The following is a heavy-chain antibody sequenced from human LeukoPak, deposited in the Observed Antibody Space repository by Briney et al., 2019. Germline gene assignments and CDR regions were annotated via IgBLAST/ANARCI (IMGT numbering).Heavy chain of an antibody. CDR2: VTSRSAT. V-gene: IGHV3-23*01. J-gene: IGHJ4*02. D-gene: IGHD6-19*01. Sequence: PGGSLRLSCTASGFTFSSHWMTWVRQPPGKGLEWVSTVTSRSATHYTDSVKGRFITSRDSSKNTLFLQMNSLRAEDTALYYCTTTRPYGTTWAGAFEDWGQGTPVTVSS. CDR1: GFTFSSHW. CDR3: TTTRPYGTTWAGAFED.